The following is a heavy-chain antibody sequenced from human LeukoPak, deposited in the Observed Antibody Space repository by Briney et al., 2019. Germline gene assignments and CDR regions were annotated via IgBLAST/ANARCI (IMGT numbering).Heavy chain of an antibody. CDR1: RGSVTSYF. CDR2: VHASGST. J-gene: IGHJ2*01. D-gene: IGHD3-16*01. Sequence: SETLSLICNVSRGSVTSYFWNWIRQPAGKGLEWIGRVHASGSTNYSPSLKSRLTIFLDKSKNNFSLNLTSVTAAYTAVYYCARDVDSESGLFGVWGRGIPVLVSS. V-gene: IGHV4-4*07. CDR3: ARDVDSESGLFGV.